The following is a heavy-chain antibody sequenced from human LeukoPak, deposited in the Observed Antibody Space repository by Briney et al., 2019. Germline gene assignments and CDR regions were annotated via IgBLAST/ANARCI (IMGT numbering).Heavy chain of an antibody. CDR2: IYNSGTT. CDR3: ASRVYGLGSFNY. Sequence: SETLSLTCTVSGDSISSTSYYGDWIRQPPGKGLEWLGSIYNSGTTYYNPFLKSRVTISVNTSKNQFSLKVSSVTAADTAVSYCASRVYGLGSFNYWGQGTLVTVSS. V-gene: IGHV4-39*01. J-gene: IGHJ4*01. D-gene: IGHD3-10*01. CDR1: GDSISSTSYY.